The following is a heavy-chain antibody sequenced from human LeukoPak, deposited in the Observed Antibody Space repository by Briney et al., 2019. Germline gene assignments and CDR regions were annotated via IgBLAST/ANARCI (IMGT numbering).Heavy chain of an antibody. D-gene: IGHD6-6*01. CDR1: GGSISSSSYC. V-gene: IGHV4-39*07. J-gene: IGHJ5*02. Sequence: SETLSLTCTVSGGSISSSSYCWSWIRQPPGKGLEWIGEINHSGSTNYNPSLKSRVTISVDTSKNQFSLKLSSVTAADTAVYYCARGIAARPRTTYNWFDPWGQGTLVTVSS. CDR2: INHSGST. CDR3: ARGIAARPRTTYNWFDP.